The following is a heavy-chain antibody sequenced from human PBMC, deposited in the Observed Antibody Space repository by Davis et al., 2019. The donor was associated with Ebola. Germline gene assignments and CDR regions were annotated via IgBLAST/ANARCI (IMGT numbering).Heavy chain of an antibody. Sequence: LSLTCALSGGSFSAYHWCWVCHAPGKGLEWVSGISWYSNAIGYADSVKGLFTISRDNANNSLYLQMNSLIAEDTALYHCVKDRNGTPLGMDVWGQGTTVTVSS. J-gene: IGHJ6*02. D-gene: IGHD2-8*01. CDR1: GGSFSAYH. V-gene: IGHV3-9*01. CDR2: ISWYSNAI. CDR3: VKDRNGTPLGMDV.